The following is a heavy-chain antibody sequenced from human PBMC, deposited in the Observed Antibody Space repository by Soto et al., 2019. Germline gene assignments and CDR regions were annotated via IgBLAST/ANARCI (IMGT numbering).Heavy chain of an antibody. CDR2: IYVDGGT. CDR3: ARDDGALAAYH. CDR1: GAAISSGGHY. V-gene: IGHV4-31*02. J-gene: IGHJ5*02. D-gene: IGHD6-19*01. Sequence: QVQLQASGPGLVKPSQTLSLAGTVSGAAISSGGHYWSWIRQFPGKALEWVAYIYVDGGTYYNPSLRSRVTISRDTPMNQFFLNVRSVSAADTAVYYCARDDGALAAYHWGQGTLVTVSS.